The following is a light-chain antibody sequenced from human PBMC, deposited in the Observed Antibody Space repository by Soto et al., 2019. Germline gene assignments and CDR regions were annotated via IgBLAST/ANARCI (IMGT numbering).Light chain of an antibody. CDR3: QQYNNWPPNT. Sequence: EIVMTQSPATLSVSPGERATLSCRASQSVSSNLAWYQQKPGQAPRLLIYGASTRATGIPARFSGSGSGTDITLTISSLQSEDFAVYYCQQYNNWPPNTFGQGTKLEIK. CDR2: GAS. V-gene: IGKV3-15*01. J-gene: IGKJ2*01. CDR1: QSVSSN.